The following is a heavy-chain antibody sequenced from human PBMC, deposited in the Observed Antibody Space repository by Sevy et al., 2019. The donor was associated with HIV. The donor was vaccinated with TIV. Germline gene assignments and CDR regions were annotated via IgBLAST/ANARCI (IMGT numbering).Heavy chain of an antibody. Sequence: GGSLRLSCAASGFTFSNYAMSWVRQAPGKGLEWLSTFSSSGLSTFIGSAGTTYYTDSVKGRLTISRDNSKNALYLQMSSLRAEDTAVYYCAIVKVDTCMIFVEYYGMDVWGQGTTVTVSS. J-gene: IGHJ6*02. V-gene: IGHV3-23*01. D-gene: IGHD5-18*01. CDR1: GFTFSNYA. CDR3: AIVKVDTCMIFVEYYGMDV. CDR2: FSSSGLSTFIGSAGTT.